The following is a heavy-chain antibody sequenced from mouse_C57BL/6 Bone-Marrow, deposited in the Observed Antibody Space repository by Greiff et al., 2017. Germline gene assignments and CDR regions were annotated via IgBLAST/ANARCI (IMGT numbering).Heavy chain of an antibody. D-gene: IGHD2-3*01. V-gene: IGHV1-26*01. CDR1: GYTFTDYY. CDR2: INPNNGGT. CDR3: ARVDGYSYWYFDV. J-gene: IGHJ1*03. Sequence: EVQLQQSGPELVKPGASVKISCKASGYTFTDYYMNWVKQSHGKSLEWIGDINPNNGGTSSNQKFKGKATLTLDKSSSTAYMLLRSLTSEASAVYYCARVDGYSYWYFDVWGTGTTVTVSS.